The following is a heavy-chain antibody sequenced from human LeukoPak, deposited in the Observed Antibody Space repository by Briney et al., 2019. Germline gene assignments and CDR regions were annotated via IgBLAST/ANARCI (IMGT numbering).Heavy chain of an antibody. CDR3: ARRGVYYDSSGYHYYFDY. J-gene: IGHJ4*02. Sequence: SETLSLTCTVSGGSITTYYWSWIRQPAGKGLEWIGRIYSGGSTDYNPSLKSRVTMSIDTSKNQFSLKLSSVTAADTAVYYCARRGVYYDSSGYHYYFDYWGQGTLVTVSS. V-gene: IGHV4-4*07. CDR1: GGSITTYY. D-gene: IGHD3-22*01. CDR2: IYSGGST.